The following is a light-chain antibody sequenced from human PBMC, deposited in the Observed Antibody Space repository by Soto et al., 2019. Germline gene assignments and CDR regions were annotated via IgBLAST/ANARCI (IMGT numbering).Light chain of an antibody. Sequence: DIVMTQSPATLSVSPGERATLSCRASRTVSNNLAWYQQKPGQAPRLLIYYASTRATGIPDRLSGSGSGTDFTLTISRLEPEDFAVYYCQQYGSSPFTFGPGTKVDIK. CDR3: QQYGSSPFT. J-gene: IGKJ3*01. CDR2: YAS. CDR1: RTVSNN. V-gene: IGKV3-20*01.